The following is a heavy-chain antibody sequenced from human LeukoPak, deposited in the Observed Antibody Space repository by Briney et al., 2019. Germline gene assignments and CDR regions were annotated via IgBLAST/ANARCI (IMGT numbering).Heavy chain of an antibody. CDR1: GFTFSSYA. J-gene: IGHJ2*01. V-gene: IGHV3-64*04. CDR3: ASAAIGYCSGGSCHGFDL. D-gene: IGHD2-15*01. CDR2: ISSNGGST. Sequence: GGSLRLSCSASGFTFSSYAMHWVRQAPGKGLEYVSAISSNGGSTYYADSVKGRFTISRDNSKNTLYLQMNSLRAEDTAVYYCASAAIGYCSGGSCHGFDLWGRGTLVTVSS.